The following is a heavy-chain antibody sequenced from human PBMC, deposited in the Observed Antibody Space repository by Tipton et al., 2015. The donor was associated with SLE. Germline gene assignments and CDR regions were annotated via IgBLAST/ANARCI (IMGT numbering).Heavy chain of an antibody. CDR3: ARGEWELQKGYPFDY. CDR2: IYPGDSDT. J-gene: IGHJ4*02. V-gene: IGHV5-51*03. CDR1: GYSFTTYW. Sequence: VQLVQSGAEVKKPGDSLKISCKSSGYSFTTYWIAWVRQMPGKGLEWMGIIYPGDSDTRYSSSFQGQVTISADKSISTAYLQWSSLKASDTAMYYCARGEWELQKGYPFDYWGQGTLVTVSS. D-gene: IGHD1-26*01.